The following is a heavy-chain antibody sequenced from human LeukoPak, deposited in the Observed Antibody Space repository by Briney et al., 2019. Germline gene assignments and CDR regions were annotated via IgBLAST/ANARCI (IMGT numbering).Heavy chain of an antibody. Sequence: SETQSLTCSVSGDSISSYSWNWIRQPPGKGLEWIGYIDYSGSTNYNASLKSRVTISVDTSKNQFSLKLSSVTAADTAVYYCARVFSSSWYTNWFDPWGQGTLVTVSS. CDR1: GDSISSYS. J-gene: IGHJ5*02. CDR2: IDYSGST. CDR3: ARVFSSSWYTNWFDP. V-gene: IGHV4-59*01. D-gene: IGHD6-13*01.